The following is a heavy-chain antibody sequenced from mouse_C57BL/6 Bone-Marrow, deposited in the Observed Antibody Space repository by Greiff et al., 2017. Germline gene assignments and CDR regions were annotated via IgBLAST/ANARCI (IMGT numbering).Heavy chain of an antibody. D-gene: IGHD2-1*01. Sequence: VQLKQSGAELVKPGASVKLSCTASGFNFKDYYMHWVKQRTEQGLEWIGRIDPEDGDTNYATKFQGKATITADTSSNTAYLQLSSLTSEDTAVYYCTDLLWSRRYCDVWGTGTTVTVSS. CDR2: IDPEDGDT. V-gene: IGHV14-2*01. CDR1: GFNFKDYY. J-gene: IGHJ1*03. CDR3: TDLLWSRRYCDV.